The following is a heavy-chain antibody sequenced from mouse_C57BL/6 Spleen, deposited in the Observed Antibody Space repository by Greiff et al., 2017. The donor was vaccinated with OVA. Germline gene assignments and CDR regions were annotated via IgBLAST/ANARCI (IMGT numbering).Heavy chain of an antibody. CDR1: GYTFTDYE. CDR3: TRGGRWYFDV. D-gene: IGHD3-3*01. J-gene: IGHJ1*03. V-gene: IGHV1-15*01. CDR2: LDPETGGT. Sequence: VQLQQSGAELVRPGASVPLSCKASGYTFTDYEMHWVKQPPVHGLEWIVALDPETGGTAYNQKFKGKAILTADKSSSTAYMELRSLTSEDSAVYYCTRGGRWYFDVWGTGTTVTVSS.